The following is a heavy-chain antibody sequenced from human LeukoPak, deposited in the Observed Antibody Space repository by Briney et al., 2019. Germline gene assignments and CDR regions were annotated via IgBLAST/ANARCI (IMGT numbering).Heavy chain of an antibody. J-gene: IGHJ4*02. Sequence: GGSLRLSCAASGFTFSSYWMSWVRQAPGKGLEWGGRIKSKTDGGTTDYAAPVKGRFTISRDDSKNTLYLQMNSLKTEDTAVYYCTTSDLYYYDSSGYTVGDYWGQGTLVTVSS. CDR1: GFTFSSYW. V-gene: IGHV3-15*01. CDR2: IKSKTDGGTT. D-gene: IGHD3-22*01. CDR3: TTSDLYYYDSSGYTVGDY.